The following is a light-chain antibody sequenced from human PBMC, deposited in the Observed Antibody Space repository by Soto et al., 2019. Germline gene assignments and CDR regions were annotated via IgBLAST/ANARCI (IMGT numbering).Light chain of an antibody. CDR1: QSVASSH. CDR2: DAS. CDR3: QQYGSAPFT. V-gene: IGKV3-20*01. Sequence: EIVLTQSPGTLSLSPGERATLSCRASQSVASSHLAWYRQKPAQTPRLLIYDASSRATGIPDMISGSGSGTDFTLTSSRLEPEDFAVYYCQQYGSAPFTFGHGTKVDIK. J-gene: IGKJ3*01.